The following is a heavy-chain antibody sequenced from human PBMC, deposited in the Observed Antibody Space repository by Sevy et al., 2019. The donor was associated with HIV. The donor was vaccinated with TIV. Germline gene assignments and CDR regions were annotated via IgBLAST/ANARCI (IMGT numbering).Heavy chain of an antibody. CDR1: GLTFSRYW. Sequence: GGSLRLSCAASGLTFSRYWMHWVRQAPGKGLVWVSRINGDGSNPIYADSVKGRFTISRDNAKNTVFLQMHSLRAEDTAVYYCAREGVDFWSGPVDFYYGMDVWGQGTTVTVSS. J-gene: IGHJ6*02. D-gene: IGHD3-3*01. CDR2: INGDGSNP. CDR3: AREGVDFWSGPVDFYYGMDV. V-gene: IGHV3-74*01.